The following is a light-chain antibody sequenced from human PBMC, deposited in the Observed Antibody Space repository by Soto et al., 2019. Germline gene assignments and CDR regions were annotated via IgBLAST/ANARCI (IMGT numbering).Light chain of an antibody. J-gene: IGKJ1*01. CDR2: KAS. CDR1: QNINRW. V-gene: IGKV1-5*03. CDR3: QQYNYYWT. Sequence: INMTQSPSTLSASVGDTVTITCRASQNINRWLAWYQHKPGQAPKPLIYKASTLESGIPSRFSGNASGTEFSLTNSSLQHDDSATYFCQQYNYYWTFGQGTKVEIK.